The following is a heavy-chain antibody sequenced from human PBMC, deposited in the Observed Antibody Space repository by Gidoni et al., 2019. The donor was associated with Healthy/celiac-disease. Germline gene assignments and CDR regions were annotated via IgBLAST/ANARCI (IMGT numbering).Heavy chain of an antibody. CDR3: AREIPFWSGSSRDGRDV. CDR1: GGYY. Sequence: GGYYWSWIRQHPGKGLEWIGYIYYSGSTYYNPSLKSRVTISVDTSKNQFSLKLSSVTAADTAVYYCAREIPFWSGSSRDGRDVWGQGTTVTVSS. V-gene: IGHV4-31*02. CDR2: IYYSGST. J-gene: IGHJ6*02. D-gene: IGHD3-3*01.